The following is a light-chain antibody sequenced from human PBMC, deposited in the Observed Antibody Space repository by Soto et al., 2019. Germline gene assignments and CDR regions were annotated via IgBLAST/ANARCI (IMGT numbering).Light chain of an antibody. Sequence: QSALTQPPSASGSPGQSVTLSCTGTSSDVGGYNYVSWYQQHPGKAPKLMIYEVRKLPSGVPDRFSGSKSGNTASLTVSGLQAEDEADYYCSSYAGSKVVFGRGTTLTVL. CDR2: EVR. CDR3: SSYAGSKVV. CDR1: SSDVGGYNY. V-gene: IGLV2-8*01. J-gene: IGLJ2*01.